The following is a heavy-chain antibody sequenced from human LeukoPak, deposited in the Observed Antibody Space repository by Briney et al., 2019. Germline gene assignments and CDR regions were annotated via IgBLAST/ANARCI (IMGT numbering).Heavy chain of an antibody. J-gene: IGHJ4*02. D-gene: IGHD5-18*01. CDR3: ARETRGYSYGYFDY. CDR2: IKQDGGER. V-gene: IGHV3-7*01. Sequence: GGSLRLSCAASGFIFSNYWMGWVRQGPGKGLEWVANIKQDGGERYYVDSVKGRFTISRDNAKNSLYLEMNSLRAEDTAVYYCARETRGYSYGYFDYWGQGTLVTVSS. CDR1: GFIFSNYW.